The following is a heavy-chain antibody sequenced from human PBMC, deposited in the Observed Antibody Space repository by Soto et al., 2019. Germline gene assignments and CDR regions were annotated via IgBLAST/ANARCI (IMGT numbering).Heavy chain of an antibody. Sequence: QVQLVQSGAEVKKPGASVKVSCKASGYTFTSYGISWARQAPGQGLEWMGWISAYNGNTKYAQKLQGRVTMTTDTSTSTAYMELRSLRSDDTAVYYCARVYHCGGDCYLYYYYGMDVWGQGTTVTVSS. CDR3: ARVYHCGGDCYLYYYYGMDV. CDR1: GYTFTSYG. CDR2: ISAYNGNT. V-gene: IGHV1-18*01. D-gene: IGHD2-21*02. J-gene: IGHJ6*02.